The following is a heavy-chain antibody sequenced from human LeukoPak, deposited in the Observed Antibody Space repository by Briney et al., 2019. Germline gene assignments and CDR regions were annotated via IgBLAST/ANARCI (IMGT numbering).Heavy chain of an antibody. J-gene: IGHJ4*02. V-gene: IGHV3-21*01. D-gene: IGHD6-13*01. CDR3: ARDPRGYSSSWYYDDY. CDR2: ISSSSTYI. Sequence: PGGPLRLSCEASGVTFSSYSMNWVRQAPGKGLEWVSSISSSSTYIYYADSVKGRFTISRDNAKNSLYLQMGSLRAEDTAVYYCARDPRGYSSSWYYDDYWGQGTLVTVSS. CDR1: GVTFSSYS.